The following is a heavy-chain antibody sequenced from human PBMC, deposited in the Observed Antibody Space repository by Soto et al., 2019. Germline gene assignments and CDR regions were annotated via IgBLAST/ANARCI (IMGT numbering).Heavy chain of an antibody. CDR3: ASAVGATGD. CDR2: INAGNGNT. CDR1: GYTFTSYA. Sequence: QVQLVQSGAEVKKPGASVKVSCKASGYTFTSYAMHWVRQAPGQRLEWMGGINAGNGNTKYSQKFQGRVTITRDTTASTAYMALSSLGSEGTSVYYCASAVGATGDWGQGTMVTVSS. J-gene: IGHJ4*02. D-gene: IGHD1-26*01. V-gene: IGHV1-3*01.